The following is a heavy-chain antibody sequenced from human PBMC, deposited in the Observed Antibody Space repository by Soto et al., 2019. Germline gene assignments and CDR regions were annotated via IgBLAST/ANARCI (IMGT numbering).Heavy chain of an antibody. CDR3: ARQAWTTYGMDV. V-gene: IGHV4-39*01. CDR2: IYYSGST. CDR1: DGSISSSSYY. J-gene: IGHJ6*02. Sequence: PSETLSLTCTVSDGSISSSSYYWGWIRQPPGKGLEWIGSIYYSGSTYYNPSLKSRVTISVDTSKNQFSLKLSSVTAADTAVYYCARQAWTTYGMDVWGQGTSVTVSS. D-gene: IGHD1-1*01.